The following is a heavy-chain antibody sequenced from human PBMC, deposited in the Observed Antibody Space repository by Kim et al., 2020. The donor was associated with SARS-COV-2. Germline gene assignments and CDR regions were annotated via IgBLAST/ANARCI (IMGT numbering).Heavy chain of an antibody. Sequence: SETLSLTCAVSGGSISSSNWWSWVRQPPGKGLEWIGEIYHSGSTNYNPSLKSRVTISVDKSKNQFSLKLSSVTAADTAVYYCARDVPASFKGTQWLSSRWFDPWGQGTLVTVSS. CDR2: IYHSGST. V-gene: IGHV4-4*02. J-gene: IGHJ5*02. CDR3: ARDVPASFKGTQWLSSRWFDP. CDR1: GGSISSSNW. D-gene: IGHD3-22*01.